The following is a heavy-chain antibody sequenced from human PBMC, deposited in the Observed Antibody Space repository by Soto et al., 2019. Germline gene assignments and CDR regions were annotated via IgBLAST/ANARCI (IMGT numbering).Heavy chain of an antibody. CDR2: IVVGSGNT. D-gene: IGHD4-4*01. CDR1: GFTFTISA. CDR3: AAEAYSNYGGYYYGMDV. Sequence: SVKVACKASGFTFTISAVQWVRQARGQRLEWIGWIVVGSGNTNYAQKFQERVTITRDMSTSTAYMELSSLRSEDTAVYYCAAEAYSNYGGYYYGMDVWDQGTTVTVSS. V-gene: IGHV1-58*01. J-gene: IGHJ6*02.